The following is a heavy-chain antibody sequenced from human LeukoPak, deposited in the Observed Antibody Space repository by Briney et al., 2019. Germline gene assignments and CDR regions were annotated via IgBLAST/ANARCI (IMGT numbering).Heavy chain of an antibody. V-gene: IGHV3-7*01. J-gene: IGHJ4*02. CDR1: GFTFSSYW. Sequence: GGSLSLSGVPPGFTFSSYWMSWVGQAPGKGLEWVANIKQDGSEKYYVDSVKGRFTISRNNAKNSLYLQMNSLRAEDTAVYYCARGQWELLGEENLDYWGQGTLVTVSS. CDR3: ARGQWELLGEENLDY. D-gene: IGHD1-26*01. CDR2: IKQDGSEK.